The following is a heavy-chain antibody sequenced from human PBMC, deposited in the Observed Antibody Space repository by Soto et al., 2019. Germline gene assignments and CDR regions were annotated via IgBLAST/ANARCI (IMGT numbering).Heavy chain of an antibody. CDR1: GFTFRSYA. CDR2: ISYDGSNK. V-gene: IGHV3-30-3*01. Sequence: QVQLVESGGGVVQPGRSLRLSCAASGFTFRSYAMHWVRQAPGKGPEWVAVISYDGSNKYYADSGKGRFTISRDNSKNALYLQMNSLRAEDTAVYYCAIEGTAMETMYYYYYGMHVWGQGTTVTVTS. CDR3: AIEGTAMETMYYYYYGMHV. J-gene: IGHJ6*02. D-gene: IGHD5-18*01.